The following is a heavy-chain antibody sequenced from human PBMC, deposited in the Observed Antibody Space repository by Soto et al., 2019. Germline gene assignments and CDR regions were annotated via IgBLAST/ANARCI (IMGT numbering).Heavy chain of an antibody. CDR3: ARYRVLYTAMITPREYYYGMDV. J-gene: IGHJ6*02. D-gene: IGHD5-18*01. V-gene: IGHV4-59*01. CDR2: IYYTGSA. Sequence: PSETLSLTCIVSGDSINSDYWSWIRQPPGRGLEWIGYIYYTGSANYNPSLQSRVTISVDTSKNQFSLEVSAVTAADTAMYYCARYRVLYTAMITPREYYYGMDVWGQGTTVTASS. CDR1: GDSINSDY.